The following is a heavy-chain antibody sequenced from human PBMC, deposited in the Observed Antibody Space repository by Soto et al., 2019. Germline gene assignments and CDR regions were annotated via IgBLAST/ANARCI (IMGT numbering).Heavy chain of an antibody. D-gene: IGHD6-19*01. CDR1: RGSISSSY. J-gene: IGHJ4*02. CDR3: ARDRYSSGWRLFDY. Sequence: SETLSLTCTVSRGSISSSYCLWIRQPPGKGLEWIGYIYYSGSTNYNPSLKSRVTISVDTSKNQFSLKLSSVTAADTAVYYCARDRYSSGWRLFDYWGQGTRVTVS. CDR2: IYYSGST. V-gene: IGHV4-59*01.